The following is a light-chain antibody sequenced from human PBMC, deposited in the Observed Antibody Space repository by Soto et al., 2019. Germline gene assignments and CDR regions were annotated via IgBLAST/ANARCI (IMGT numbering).Light chain of an antibody. CDR2: KAS. CDR3: QQYNSYWT. CDR1: LPISNY. Sequence: GDRVTITCRASLPISNYLAWYQQKPGKIPKLLIYKASSLESGVPSRFSGSGSGTEFTLTISSLQPDDFATYYCQQYNSYWTFGQGTKVDIK. V-gene: IGKV1-5*03. J-gene: IGKJ1*01.